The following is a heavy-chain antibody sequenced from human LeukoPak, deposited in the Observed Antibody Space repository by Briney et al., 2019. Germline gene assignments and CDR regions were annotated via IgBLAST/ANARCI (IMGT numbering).Heavy chain of an antibody. CDR3: ARPNSGSYSH. V-gene: IGHV1-2*02. D-gene: IGHD1-26*01. CDR1: GYTLTGYY. J-gene: IGHJ4*02. Sequence: GASVKVSCKASGYTLTGYYMHWVRQAPGQGLEWMGWINPNSGGTNYAQKFQGRVTMTRDTSISTAYMELSRLRSDDTAVYYCARPNSGSYSHWGQGTLVTVSS. CDR2: INPNSGGT.